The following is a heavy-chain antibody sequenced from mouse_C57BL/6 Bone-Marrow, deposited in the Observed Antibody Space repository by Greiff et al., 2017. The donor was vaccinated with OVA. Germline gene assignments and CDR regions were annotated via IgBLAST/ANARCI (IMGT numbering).Heavy chain of an antibody. D-gene: IGHD1-1*01. CDR3: ARRSSHYWYFDV. V-gene: IGHV1-64*01. CDR2: IHPNSGST. Sequence: VQLQQPGAELVKPGASVKLSCKASGYTFTSYWMHWVKQRPGQGLEWIGMIHPNSGSTNYNEKFKSKATLTVDKSSSTAYMQLSSLTSEDSAVYYCARRSSHYWYFDVWGTGTTVTVSS. J-gene: IGHJ1*03. CDR1: GYTFTSYW.